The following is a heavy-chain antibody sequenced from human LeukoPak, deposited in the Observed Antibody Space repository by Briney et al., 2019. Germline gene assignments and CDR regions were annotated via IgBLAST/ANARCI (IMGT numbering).Heavy chain of an antibody. CDR2: IYYSGST. CDR3: ARVSTTYYYGSGSYSHFDY. Sequence: PSETLSLTCSVSGGSITTSSYYWGWVRQPPGKGLEWIGSIYYSGSTYYNPSLKSRVTISVDTSKNQFSLKLSSVTAADTAVYYCARVSTTYYYGSGSYSHFDYWGQGTLVTVSS. J-gene: IGHJ4*02. D-gene: IGHD3-10*01. V-gene: IGHV4-39*07. CDR1: GGSITTSSYY.